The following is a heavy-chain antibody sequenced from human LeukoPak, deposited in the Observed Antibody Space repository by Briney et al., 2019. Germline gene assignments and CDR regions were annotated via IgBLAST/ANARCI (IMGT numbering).Heavy chain of an antibody. J-gene: IGHJ4*02. D-gene: IGHD3-22*01. CDR2: INPNSGGT. CDR1: GDTFTAYF. Sequence: GASVKVSCKTSGDTFTAYFMHWVRQAPGQGLEWMGWINPNSGGTNYAQKFQGRVTMTRDTSISTAYMELSRLRSDDTAVYYCAVYDSSGYSLDYWGQGTLVTVSS. V-gene: IGHV1-2*02. CDR3: AVYDSSGYSLDY.